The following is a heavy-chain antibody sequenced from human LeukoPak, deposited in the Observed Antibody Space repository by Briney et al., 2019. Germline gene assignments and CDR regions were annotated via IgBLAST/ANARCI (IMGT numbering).Heavy chain of an antibody. CDR1: GGSISSYY. Sequence: SETLSLTCTVSGGSISSYYWSWVRQPPGQGLEWIGLVYYTGSTNYSPSLKSRVTISVDTSKNQFSLKLRSVTAADTAVYYCASIGWYDYVWDYWGQGTLVTVSS. CDR2: VYYTGST. J-gene: IGHJ4*02. V-gene: IGHV4-59*01. CDR3: ASIGWYDYVWDY. D-gene: IGHD3-16*01.